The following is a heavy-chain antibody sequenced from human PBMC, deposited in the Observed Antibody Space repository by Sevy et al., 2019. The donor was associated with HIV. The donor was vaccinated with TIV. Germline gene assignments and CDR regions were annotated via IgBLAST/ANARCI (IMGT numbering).Heavy chain of an antibody. CDR3: ARRLYGDYSDAFDI. CDR1: GGSISSSDYY. V-gene: IGHV4-30-4*01. J-gene: IGHJ3*02. CDR2: ISYSGNT. Sequence: SETLSLTCTVPGGSISSSDYYWSWIRQPPGKGLEWIGYISYSGNTYYSPSLKSRVTISGDTSQNQFSLKLCSVTAADTAVYYCARRLYGDYSDAFDIWGQGTVVTVSS. D-gene: IGHD4-17*01.